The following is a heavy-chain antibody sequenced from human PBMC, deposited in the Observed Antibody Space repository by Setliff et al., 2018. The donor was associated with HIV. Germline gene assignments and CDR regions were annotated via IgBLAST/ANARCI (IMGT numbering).Heavy chain of an antibody. D-gene: IGHD1-1*01. V-gene: IGHV1-8*02. CDR3: ARGHSGNDY. CDR2: MNPNSGNT. J-gene: IGHJ4*02. CDR1: GYTFTNYD. Sequence: ASVKVSCRASGYTFTNYDINWVRQATGQGLEWMGRMNPNSGNTEYAQQFQGRVTMTRNTSISTAYMELSSLRSEDTAIYYCARGHSGNDYWGQGTLGTAPQ.